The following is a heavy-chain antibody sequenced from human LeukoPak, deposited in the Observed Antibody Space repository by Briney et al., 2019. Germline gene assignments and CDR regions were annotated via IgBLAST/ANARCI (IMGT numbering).Heavy chain of an antibody. Sequence: PGGSLRLSCTASGFTFGDYAMSWVRQAPGKGLEWVANIKQDGSEKYYVDSVKGRFTISRDNAKNSLYLQMNSLRAEDTAVYYCARDQGPVAGPDDAFDIWGQGTMVTVSS. CDR3: ARDQGPVAGPDDAFDI. V-gene: IGHV3-7*01. CDR1: GFTFGDYA. CDR2: IKQDGSEK. J-gene: IGHJ3*02. D-gene: IGHD6-19*01.